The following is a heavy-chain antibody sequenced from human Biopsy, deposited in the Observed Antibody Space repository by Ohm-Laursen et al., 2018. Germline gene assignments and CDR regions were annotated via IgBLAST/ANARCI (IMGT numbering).Heavy chain of an antibody. CDR2: IYYSVMT. J-gene: IGHJ6*02. CDR1: GASVRSHF. CDR3: ARDSGILNYGNFKYYHYYGMDV. Sequence: SETLSLTCTLSGASVRSHFLTWIRQPPGKGLEWIGHIYYSVMTNYNPSLQSRVSISVDTSRNQVSLTLSSVTAADTAVYYCARDSGILNYGNFKYYHYYGMDVWGQGTKVTVSS. D-gene: IGHD4-11*01. V-gene: IGHV4-59*02.